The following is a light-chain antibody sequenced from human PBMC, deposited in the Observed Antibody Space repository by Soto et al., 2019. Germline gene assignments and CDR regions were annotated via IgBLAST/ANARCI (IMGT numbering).Light chain of an antibody. Sequence: DIQMTQSPSSLSASVRDRVTITCRASQSISTYLNWYQQKPGKVPKLLIYAAASLQSGVPSRFSGSGSGTDFTLTISSLQPEDFATYYCQQSYSTPFPFGPGTKVDIX. J-gene: IGKJ3*01. V-gene: IGKV1-39*01. CDR2: AAA. CDR3: QQSYSTPFP. CDR1: QSISTY.